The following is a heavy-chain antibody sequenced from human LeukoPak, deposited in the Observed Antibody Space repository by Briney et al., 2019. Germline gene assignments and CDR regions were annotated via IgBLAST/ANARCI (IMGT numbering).Heavy chain of an antibody. Sequence: SETLSLTCAVYGGSFSGYYWSWIRQPPGKGLEWIGEINHSGSTNYNPSLKSRVTISVDTSKNQLSLKLSSVTAADTAVYYCARVHTIFGVVITYYYYYYMDVWGKGTTVTVSS. CDR1: GGSFSGYY. CDR3: ARVHTIFGVVITYYYYYYMDV. V-gene: IGHV4-34*01. J-gene: IGHJ6*03. D-gene: IGHD3-3*01. CDR2: INHSGST.